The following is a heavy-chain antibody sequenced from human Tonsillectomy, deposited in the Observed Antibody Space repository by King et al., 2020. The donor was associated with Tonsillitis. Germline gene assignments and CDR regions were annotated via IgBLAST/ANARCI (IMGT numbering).Heavy chain of an antibody. CDR2: IYDSGST. V-gene: IGHV4-59*01. CDR1: GGSISSYF. D-gene: IGHD6-13*01. Sequence: VQLQESGPGLVKPSETLSLTCTVSGGSISSYFWTWIRQPPGKGLEWIGYIYDSGSTNYNPSLKSRVTISVDTSKNEFSLKLSSVTAADTAVYYCPRERIAAAEFKRDFDYWGQGTLVTVSS. J-gene: IGHJ4*02. CDR3: PRERIAAAEFKRDFDY.